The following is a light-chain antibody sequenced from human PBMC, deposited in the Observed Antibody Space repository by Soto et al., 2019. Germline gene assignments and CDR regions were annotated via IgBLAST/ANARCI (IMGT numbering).Light chain of an antibody. CDR2: DVS. CDR3: CSYTSSSTLNVV. V-gene: IGLV2-14*01. J-gene: IGLJ2*01. Sequence: QSALTQPASVSGSPGQSITISCTGTSSDVGGYNYVSWYQQHPGKAPKLMIYDVSNRPSGVSNRFSGSKSGNTASLTISGLQAEAEADYYCCSYTSSSTLNVVFGGGTKLTVL. CDR1: SSDVGGYNY.